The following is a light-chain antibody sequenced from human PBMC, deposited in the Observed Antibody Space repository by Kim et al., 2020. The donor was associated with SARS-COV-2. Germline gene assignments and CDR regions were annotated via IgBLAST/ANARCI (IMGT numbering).Light chain of an antibody. Sequence: EIVMTQSPTTLSVSPGDTATLACRASQTVSRNLAWYQQKPGQAPRLLIYGAFTRATGVPARFSGSGSETEFTLTVSSLQSEDFAVYFCQQYLKWPLAFGGGTKVDIK. V-gene: IGKV3-15*01. CDR3: QQYLKWPLA. J-gene: IGKJ4*01. CDR2: GAF. CDR1: QTVSRN.